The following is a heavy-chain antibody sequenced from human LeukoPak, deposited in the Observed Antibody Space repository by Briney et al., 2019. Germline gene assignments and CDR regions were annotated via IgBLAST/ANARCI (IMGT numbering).Heavy chain of an antibody. CDR2: INSGGSST. Sequence: HTGGSLRLSCTASAFTFSSYWMHWVRQAPGKGLVWVSHINSGGSSTSYADSVKGRFTISRDNAKNTVYLQMNSLRAEDTAVYYCARDYGAWGQGTLVTVSS. CDR1: AFTFSSYW. J-gene: IGHJ5*02. CDR3: ARDYGA. D-gene: IGHD4/OR15-4a*01. V-gene: IGHV3-74*01.